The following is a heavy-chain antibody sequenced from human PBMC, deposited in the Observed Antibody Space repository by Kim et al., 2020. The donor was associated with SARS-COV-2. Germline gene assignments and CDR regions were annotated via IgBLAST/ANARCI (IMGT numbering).Heavy chain of an antibody. CDR2: IKQDGSEK. Sequence: GGSLRLSCAASGFTFSSYWMSWVRQAPGKGLEWVANIKQDGSEKYYVDSVKGRFTISRDNAKNSLYLQMNSLRAEDTAVYYCARDNTYYDFWSGYQPSDYWGQGTLVTVSS. V-gene: IGHV3-7*01. J-gene: IGHJ4*02. CDR3: ARDNTYYDFWSGYQPSDY. CDR1: GFTFSSYW. D-gene: IGHD3-3*01.